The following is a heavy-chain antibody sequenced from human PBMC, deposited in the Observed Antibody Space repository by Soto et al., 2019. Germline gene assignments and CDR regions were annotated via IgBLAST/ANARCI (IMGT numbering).Heavy chain of an antibody. Sequence: GGSLRLSCAASVFTFGSYAMSWVRQAPGKGLEWVSSISGSGGRTYYADSVKGRFTISRDNSKNTLYLQMNSLRAEDTAVYYCVKGSSGWYYYGMDVWGQGTTVTVSS. CDR2: ISGSGGRT. CDR1: VFTFGSYA. D-gene: IGHD6-13*01. J-gene: IGHJ6*02. V-gene: IGHV3-23*01. CDR3: VKGSSGWYYYGMDV.